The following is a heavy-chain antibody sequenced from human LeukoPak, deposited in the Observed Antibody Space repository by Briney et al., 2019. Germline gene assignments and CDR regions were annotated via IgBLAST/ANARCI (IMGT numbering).Heavy chain of an antibody. CDR3: ARDSRPYYYDSSGYYAPYYFDY. V-gene: IGHV4-4*07. D-gene: IGHD3-22*01. J-gene: IGHJ4*02. Sequence: SETLSLTCTVSGGSISSYYWSWIRQPAGKGLEWIGRIYTSGSTNYNPSLKSRVTMSVDTSKNQFSLKLSSVTAADTAVYYCARDSRPYYYDSSGYYAPYYFDYWGRGTLVTVSS. CDR2: IYTSGST. CDR1: GGSISSYY.